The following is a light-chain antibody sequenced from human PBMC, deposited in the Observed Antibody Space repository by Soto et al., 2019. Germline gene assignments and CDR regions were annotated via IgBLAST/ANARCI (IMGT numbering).Light chain of an antibody. CDR2: GAS. Sequence: IVMTQSPDALSVSTGERATLSCRASQSVSDRVVWYQQKRGQAPRLLIYGASRRATGIPDRFSGSGSGTEFTLTISSLQPDDFATHYCQQYSSYPSLTFGGGTKVDI. CDR1: QSVSDR. CDR3: QQYSSYPSLT. J-gene: IGKJ4*01. V-gene: IGKV3D-15*01.